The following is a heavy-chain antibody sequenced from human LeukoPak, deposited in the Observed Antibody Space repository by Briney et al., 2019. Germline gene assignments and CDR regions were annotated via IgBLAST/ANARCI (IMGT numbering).Heavy chain of an antibody. J-gene: IGHJ4*02. V-gene: IGHV1-18*01. Sequence: ASMKVSCKASGYTFTSYGISWVRQAPGQGLEWMGWISAYNGNTNYAQKLQGRVTMTTDTSTSTVYMELRSLRSDDTAVYYCARVGKVKATDYWGQGTLVTVSS. CDR3: ARVGKVKATDY. CDR1: GYTFTSYG. CDR2: ISAYNGNT.